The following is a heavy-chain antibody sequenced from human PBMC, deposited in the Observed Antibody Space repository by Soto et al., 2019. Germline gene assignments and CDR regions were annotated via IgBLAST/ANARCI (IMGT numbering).Heavy chain of an antibody. D-gene: IGHD6-13*01. CDR3: ARVIAAPADFDY. Sequence: QVQLVQSGAEGKKPAASAKVSCKASGYTFTSYGISWVRQAPGQGLEWMGWISAYKGNTNYAQKLQGRVTMTTDTSTITAYMELRSLRSDDTAVYDCARVIAAPADFDYWGQGTLVTVSS. CDR1: GYTFTSYG. V-gene: IGHV1-18*01. J-gene: IGHJ4*02. CDR2: ISAYKGNT.